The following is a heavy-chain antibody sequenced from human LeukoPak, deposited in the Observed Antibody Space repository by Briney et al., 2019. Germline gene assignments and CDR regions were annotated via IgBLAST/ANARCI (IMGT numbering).Heavy chain of an antibody. CDR2: ISSSSSTI. CDR1: GFTFSSYS. CDR3: ARGRPSEGDY. J-gene: IGHJ4*02. V-gene: IGHV3-48*04. Sequence: PGGSLRLSCAASGFTFSSYSMNWVRQAPGKGLEWVSYISSSSSTIYYADSVKGRFTISRDNAKNSLYLQMNSLRAEDTAVYYCARGRPSEGDYWGQGTLVTVSS.